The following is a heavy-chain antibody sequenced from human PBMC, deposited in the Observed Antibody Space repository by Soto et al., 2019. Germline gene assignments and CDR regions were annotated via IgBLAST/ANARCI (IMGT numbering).Heavy chain of an antibody. CDR1: GYSFTSYY. CDR2: INPSGGST. D-gene: IGHD6-13*01. Sequence: ASVKVSSKASGYSFTSYYMHWVRQAPGQGLEWMGIINPSGGSTSYAQKFQGRVTMTRDTSTSTVYMELSSLRSEDTAVYYCARDPSAAAGTSYFDYWGQGTLVTVSS. J-gene: IGHJ4*02. CDR3: ARDPSAAAGTSYFDY. V-gene: IGHV1-46*01.